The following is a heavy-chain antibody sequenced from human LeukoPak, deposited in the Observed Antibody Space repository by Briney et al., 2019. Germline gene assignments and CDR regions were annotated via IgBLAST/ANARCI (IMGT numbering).Heavy chain of an antibody. Sequence: GGSLRLSCAASGFTFSAYAITWVRQAPGKGLEWVSAIRGNSERTYYADSVRGRFTISGDNSKDTVYLQISSLRVEDTAVYYCAREQSGTRGWYTVDYWGQGTLVAVSS. V-gene: IGHV3-23*01. CDR1: GFTFSAYA. CDR3: AREQSGTRGWYTVDY. D-gene: IGHD6-19*01. CDR2: IRGNSERT. J-gene: IGHJ4*02.